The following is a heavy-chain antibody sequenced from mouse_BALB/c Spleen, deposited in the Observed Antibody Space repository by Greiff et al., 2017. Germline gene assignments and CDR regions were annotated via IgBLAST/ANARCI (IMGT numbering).Heavy chain of an antibody. J-gene: IGHJ3*01. V-gene: IGHV3-8*02. CDR2: ISYSGST. Sequence: EVQLVESGPSLVKPSQTLSLTCSVTGDSITSGYWNWIRKFPGNKLEYMGYISYSGSTYYNPSLKSRISITRDTSKNQYYLQLNSVTTEDTATYYCARGGTTATAWFAYWGQGTLVTVSA. CDR3: ARGGTTATAWFAY. CDR1: GDSITSGY. D-gene: IGHD1-2*01.